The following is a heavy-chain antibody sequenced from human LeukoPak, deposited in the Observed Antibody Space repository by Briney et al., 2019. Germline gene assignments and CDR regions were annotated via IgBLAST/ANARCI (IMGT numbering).Heavy chain of an antibody. CDR2: ISWNSGSI. CDR1: GFTFDDYA. J-gene: IGHJ3*02. CDR3: AKDKAEGLRWYQGGAFDI. V-gene: IGHV3-9*03. Sequence: PCRSLRLSCAASGFTFDDYAMHWVRQAPGKGLECVSGISWNSGSIGYADSVKGRFTISRDNAKNSLYLQMNSLRAEDMALYYCAKDKAEGLRWYQGGAFDIWGQGTMVTVSS. D-gene: IGHD4-23*01.